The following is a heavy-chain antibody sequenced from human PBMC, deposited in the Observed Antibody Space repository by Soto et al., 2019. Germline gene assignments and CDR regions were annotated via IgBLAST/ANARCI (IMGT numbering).Heavy chain of an antibody. J-gene: IGHJ4*02. Sequence: EVQLLESGGGLVQPGGSLRLSCAASGFTFSSYAMSWVRQAPGKGLEWVSAISGSGGSTYYADSVKGRFTISRDNSKNTLDLQMTSRRAEDTAVYYCEKDRIATPDYWGQGTLVTVSS. D-gene: IGHD6-6*01. V-gene: IGHV3-23*01. CDR3: EKDRIATPDY. CDR2: ISGSGGST. CDR1: GFTFSSYA.